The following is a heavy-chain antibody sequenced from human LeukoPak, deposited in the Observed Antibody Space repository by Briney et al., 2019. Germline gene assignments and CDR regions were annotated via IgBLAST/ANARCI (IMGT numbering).Heavy chain of an antibody. V-gene: IGHV4-39*01. Sequence: SETLSLTCTVSGGSISSSSYYWGWIRQPPGKGLEWIGSIYYSGSTYYNPSLKSRVTISVDTSKNQFSLKLSSVTAADTAVYYCARSYTTGGVPAATGYWGQGTLVTVSS. D-gene: IGHD2-2*01. CDR1: GGSISSSSYY. CDR3: ARSYTTGGVPAATGY. J-gene: IGHJ4*02. CDR2: IYYSGST.